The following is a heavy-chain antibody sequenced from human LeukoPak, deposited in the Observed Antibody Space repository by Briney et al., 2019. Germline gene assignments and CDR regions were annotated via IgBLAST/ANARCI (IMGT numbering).Heavy chain of an antibody. Sequence: SETLSLTCAVYGGSFSGYYWSWIRQPPGKGLEWIGEINHSGSTNYNPSLESRVTISVDTSKNQFSLKLSSVTAADTAVYYCARSGDSSSSRRYYYYYYMDVWGKGTTVTVSS. CDR3: ARSGDSSSSRRYYYYYYMDV. CDR1: GGSFSGYY. V-gene: IGHV4-34*01. D-gene: IGHD6-6*01. CDR2: INHSGST. J-gene: IGHJ6*03.